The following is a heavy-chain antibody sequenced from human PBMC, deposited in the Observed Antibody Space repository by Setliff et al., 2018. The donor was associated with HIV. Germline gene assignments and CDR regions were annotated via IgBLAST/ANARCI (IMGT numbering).Heavy chain of an antibody. V-gene: IGHV1-8*01. CDR1: GYTFSSYD. D-gene: IGHD6-13*01. CDR2: MNPDSGNT. CDR3: ALGIAAVGPAPFDY. Sequence: GASVKVSCKASGYTFSSYDINWVRQGTGQGLQWMGWMNPDSGNTGSAQNFQGRITMTRSTSTSTAYMELSSLRSEDTAVYYCALGIAAVGPAPFDYWGQGIQVTVSS. J-gene: IGHJ4*02.